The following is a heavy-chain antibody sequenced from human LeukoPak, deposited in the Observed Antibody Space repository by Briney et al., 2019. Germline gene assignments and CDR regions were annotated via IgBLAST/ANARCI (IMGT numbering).Heavy chain of an antibody. V-gene: IGHV3-74*01. CDR2: SNSDGSST. J-gene: IGHJ4*02. Sequence: PGGSLRLSCAASGFTFSSYWMHWVRQAPGKGLVWVSRSNSDGSSTSYADSVKGRFTISRDNAKNTLYLQMNSLRAEDTAVYYCARSKGDCGGDCTYYFDYWGQGTLVTVSS. CDR3: ARSKGDCGGDCTYYFDY. D-gene: IGHD2-21*02. CDR1: GFTFSSYW.